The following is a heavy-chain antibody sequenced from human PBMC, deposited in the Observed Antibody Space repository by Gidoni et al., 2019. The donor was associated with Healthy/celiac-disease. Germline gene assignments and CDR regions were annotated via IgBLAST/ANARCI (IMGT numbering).Heavy chain of an antibody. Sequence: EVQLVESGGGLVKPGGSLRLSSAASGFTFINAWLSWARQAPGKGLEWVGRIKSKTDGGTTDYAAPVKGRFTISRDDSKNTLYLQMNSLKTEDTAVYYCTTGRRDYYDSSGYYDSPDYWGQGTLVTVSS. CDR1: GFTFINAW. V-gene: IGHV3-15*01. CDR2: IKSKTDGGTT. D-gene: IGHD3-22*01. CDR3: TTGRRDYYDSSGYYDSPDY. J-gene: IGHJ4*02.